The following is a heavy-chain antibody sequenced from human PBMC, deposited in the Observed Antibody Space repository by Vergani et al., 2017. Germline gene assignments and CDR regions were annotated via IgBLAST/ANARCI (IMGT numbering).Heavy chain of an antibody. CDR1: GYSFTSYW. CDR2: IYPDDSDT. V-gene: IGHV5-51*01. D-gene: IGHD1-26*01. Sequence: EVQLVQSGAEVKKPGESVKISCKGSGYSFTSYWIGWVRQMPEKGLEWMGIIYPDDSDTRYSPSFQGQVTISADKSISTAYLQWSSLKASDTAIYYCARQXSWSGSSHYVMDVWGQGTTVTVSS. CDR3: ARQXSWSGSSHYVMDV. J-gene: IGHJ6*02.